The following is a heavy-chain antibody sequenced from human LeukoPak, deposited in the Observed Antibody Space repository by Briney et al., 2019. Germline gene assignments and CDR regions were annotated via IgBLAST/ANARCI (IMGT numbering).Heavy chain of an antibody. CDR2: INPSGGST. V-gene: IGHV1-46*01. Sequence: VASVKVSCKASGYTFTSYYMHWVRQAPGQGLEWMGIINPSGGSTSYAQKFQGRVTITRDMSTSTVYMELSSLRSEDTAVYYCARDLLGYCSSTSCYYSWFDPWGQGTLVTVSS. D-gene: IGHD2-2*01. CDR1: GYTFTSYY. CDR3: ARDLLGYCSSTSCYYSWFDP. J-gene: IGHJ5*02.